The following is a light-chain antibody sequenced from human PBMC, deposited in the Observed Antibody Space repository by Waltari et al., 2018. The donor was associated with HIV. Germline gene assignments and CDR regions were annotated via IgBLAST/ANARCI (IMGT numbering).Light chain of an antibody. Sequence: QSVLTKPPSVSAAPGQKVTISCSGSSPNIGNNYVSWYQQLPGTAPKLLIYDNSKRPAGITDRFSASKSGTSATLISPGLQSGDEANYFCGTWDSSLSAYVLFGGGTKLTVL. CDR3: GTWDSSLSAYVL. J-gene: IGLJ2*01. V-gene: IGLV1-51*01. CDR1: SPNIGNNY. CDR2: DNS.